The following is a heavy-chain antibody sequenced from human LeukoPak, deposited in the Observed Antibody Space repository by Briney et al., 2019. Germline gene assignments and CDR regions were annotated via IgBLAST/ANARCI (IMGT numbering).Heavy chain of an antibody. CDR3: ARVRFGDSYDAFDI. J-gene: IGHJ3*02. D-gene: IGHD3-10*01. CDR2: ISSSSYI. CDR1: GFTFSSYS. Sequence: GGSLRLSCAASGFTFSSYSMNWVRQAPGKGLEWVSSISSSSYIYYADSVKGRFTISRDNAKNSLYLQMNSLRAEDTAVYYCARVRFGDSYDAFDIWGQGTMVTVSS. V-gene: IGHV3-21*01.